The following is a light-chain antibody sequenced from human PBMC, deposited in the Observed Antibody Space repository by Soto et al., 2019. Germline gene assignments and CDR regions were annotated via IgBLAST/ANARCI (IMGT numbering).Light chain of an antibody. Sequence: QSVLTQPPSASGTLGQKVTVSCSGSSSNIGSNSVKWYQLLPGTAPKLLIYSVNQRPSGVPDRFSASKSGTSASLAISGLQSEDEADYYCATWDDSLNGPVFGGGTKLTVL. CDR1: SSNIGSNS. J-gene: IGLJ3*02. CDR2: SVN. CDR3: ATWDDSLNGPV. V-gene: IGLV1-44*01.